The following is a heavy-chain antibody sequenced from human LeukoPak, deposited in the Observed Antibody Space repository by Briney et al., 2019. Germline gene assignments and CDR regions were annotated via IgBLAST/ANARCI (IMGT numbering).Heavy chain of an antibody. CDR3: ARCRHGNCDYFDY. J-gene: IGHJ4*02. Sequence: KTSETLSLTCTVSGGSFTSDYWSWIRQPAGKGLEWIGRFYTSGTTNYNPSLKSRVTMSADTSKNQFSLKLRSVTAADTAVYYCARCRHGNCDYFDYWGQGTLVTVSS. CDR1: GGSFTSDY. CDR2: FYTSGTT. V-gene: IGHV4-4*07. D-gene: IGHD1-7*01.